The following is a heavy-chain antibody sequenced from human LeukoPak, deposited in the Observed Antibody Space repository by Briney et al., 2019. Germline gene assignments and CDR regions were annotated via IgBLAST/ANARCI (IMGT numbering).Heavy chain of an antibody. Sequence: GGSLRLSCAASRFSFSYYDMNWIRQAPGKGLEWIPYISSTGGTIYYADSVKGRFTISRDKARSSLYLQMNSLRAEDTAVYYCARDGTYDTSSYFDYWGQGTLVTVSS. CDR3: ARDGTYDTSSYFDY. CDR2: ISSTGGTI. V-gene: IGHV3-48*03. J-gene: IGHJ4*02. D-gene: IGHD6-6*01. CDR1: RFSFSYYD.